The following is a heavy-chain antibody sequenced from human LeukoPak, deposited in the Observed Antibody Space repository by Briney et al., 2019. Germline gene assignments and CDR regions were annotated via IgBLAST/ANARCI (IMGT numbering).Heavy chain of an antibody. J-gene: IGHJ4*02. Sequence: GESLKISCEGSGYIFNNYWIGWVRQMPGKGREWMGNIFPSDSDIRYSPSFQGQVTISADKSISTAYLQWSSLKASDTATYFCAKLPAGGVGYFEYWGQGTLVTVSS. D-gene: IGHD3-16*01. CDR1: GYIFNNYW. CDR2: IFPSDSDI. V-gene: IGHV5-51*01. CDR3: AKLPAGGVGYFEY.